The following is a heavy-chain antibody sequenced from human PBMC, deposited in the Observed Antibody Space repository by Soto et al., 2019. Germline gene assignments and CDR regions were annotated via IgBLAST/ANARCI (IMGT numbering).Heavy chain of an antibody. CDR2: IYYSGST. CDR3: ARVQLTHYGSGSYYNARWFDP. J-gene: IGHJ5*02. D-gene: IGHD3-10*01. V-gene: IGHV4-59*01. CDR1: GSSISSYY. Sequence: SETLSLTCTVSGSSISSYYWSWIRQPPGKGLEWIGYIYYSGSTNYNPSLKSRVTISVDTSKNQFSLKLSSVTAADTAVYYCARVQLTHYGSGSYYNARWFDPWGQGTLVTVSS.